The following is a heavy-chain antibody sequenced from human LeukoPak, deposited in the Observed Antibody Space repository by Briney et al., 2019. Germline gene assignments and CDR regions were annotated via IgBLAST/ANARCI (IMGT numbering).Heavy chain of an antibody. CDR1: GGSINGYY. CDR2: IYYSGST. CDR3: ATLRYCGGGSCFPKYFQH. V-gene: IGHV4-59*08. Sequence: NPSVTLSFTCSVSGGSINGYYWSWIRQPPGKGLEWIGYIYYSGSTNYNPSLKSRVTISVDTSKNQFSLKLSSVTAADTAVYYCATLRYCGGGSCFPKYFQHWGQGTLVTVSS. D-gene: IGHD2-15*01. J-gene: IGHJ1*01.